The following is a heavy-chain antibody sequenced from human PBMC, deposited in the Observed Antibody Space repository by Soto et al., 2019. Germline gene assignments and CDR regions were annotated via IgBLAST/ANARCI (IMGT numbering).Heavy chain of an antibody. CDR2: IYTDGAT. CDR3: AREVRGGFTGIFDQ. V-gene: IGHV4-4*07. J-gene: IGHJ4*02. CDR1: GDSISDYFY. D-gene: IGHD2-15*01. Sequence: KPSETLSLTCTVSGDSISDYFYWSWIRQPAGKGLEWIGRIYTDGATKYNPSLKSPVTLSLDKSKNQFSLRLSSVTAADTAVYYFAREVRGGFTGIFDQWGRGSRVTVSS.